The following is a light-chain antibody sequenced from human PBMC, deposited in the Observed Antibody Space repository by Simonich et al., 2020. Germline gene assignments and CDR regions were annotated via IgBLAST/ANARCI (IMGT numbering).Light chain of an antibody. CDR1: SSDVGGYNY. Sequence: QSALTQPASVSGSPGQSITISCTGTSSDVGGYNYVSWYQQHPGKAPKLLLYDVSKRPAWVSNRFSGSKSGNTASLTISGLQAEDEADYYCSSYTSSSTLVFGGGTKLTVL. J-gene: IGLJ2*01. CDR2: DVS. CDR3: SSYTSSSTLV. V-gene: IGLV2-14*01.